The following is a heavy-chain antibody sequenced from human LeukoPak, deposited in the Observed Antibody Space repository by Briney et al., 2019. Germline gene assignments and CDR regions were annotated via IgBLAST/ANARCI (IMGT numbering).Heavy chain of an antibody. Sequence: GASVKVSCKASGYTFTSYDINWVRQAPGQGLEWMGWISAYNGNTNYAQKLQGRVTMTTDTSTSTAYMELRSLRSDDTAVYYCATYAPYCSGGSCYSGHYMDVWGKGTTVTISS. CDR1: GYTFTSYD. CDR2: ISAYNGNT. CDR3: ATYAPYCSGGSCYSGHYMDV. J-gene: IGHJ6*03. V-gene: IGHV1-18*01. D-gene: IGHD2-15*01.